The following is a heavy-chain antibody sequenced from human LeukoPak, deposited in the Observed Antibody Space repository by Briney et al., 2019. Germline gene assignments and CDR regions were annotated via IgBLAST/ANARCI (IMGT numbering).Heavy chain of an antibody. CDR3: AKGLLDTAMVVDYYYGMDV. V-gene: IGHV3-43*02. Sequence: GGSLRLSCAASGFTFDDYAMHWDRQAPGKGLEWVSLISGDGGSTYYADSVKGRFTISRDNSKNSLYLQMNSLRTEDTALYYCAKGLLDTAMVVDYYYGMDVWGQGTTVTVSS. CDR2: ISGDGGST. J-gene: IGHJ6*02. D-gene: IGHD5-18*01. CDR1: GFTFDDYA.